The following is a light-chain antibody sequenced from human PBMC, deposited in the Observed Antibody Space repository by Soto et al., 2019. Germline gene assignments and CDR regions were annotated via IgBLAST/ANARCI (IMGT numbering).Light chain of an antibody. CDR1: SSDVGGYNY. CDR3: RSYTATNNFRV. V-gene: IGLV2-8*01. Sequence: QSVLTQPPSASGSPGQSVTISCSGSSSDVGGYNYYSWHQHHPGKAPKLVIYDVRRRPSGVPDRFPGSRSGNTASLTVSGLQPGNEADYSVRSYTATNNFRVFGPGTKVTVL. CDR2: DVR. J-gene: IGLJ1*01.